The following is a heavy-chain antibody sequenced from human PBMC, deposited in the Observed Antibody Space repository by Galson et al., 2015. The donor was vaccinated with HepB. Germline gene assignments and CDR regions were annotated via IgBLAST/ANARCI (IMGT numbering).Heavy chain of an antibody. J-gene: IGHJ4*02. CDR2: IYYSGST. Sequence: SLTCTVSGGSISSSSYYWGWIRQPPGKGLEWIGSIYYSGSTYYNPSLKSRVTISVDTSKNQFSLKLSSVTAADTAVYYCARRVGVVTATPPLYYFDYWGQGTLVTVSS. CDR3: ARRVGVVTATPPLYYFDY. V-gene: IGHV4-39*01. CDR1: GGSISSSSYY. D-gene: IGHD2-21*02.